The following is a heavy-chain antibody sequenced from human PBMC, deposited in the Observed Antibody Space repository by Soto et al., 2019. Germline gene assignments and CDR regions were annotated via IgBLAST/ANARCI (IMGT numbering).Heavy chain of an antibody. CDR3: ARDVVPIRYNWNVDHYYYGMDV. V-gene: IGHV1-2*04. D-gene: IGHD1-1*01. Sequence: ASVKVSCKASGYTFTGYYMHWVRQAPGQGLEWMGWINPNSGGTNYAQKFQGWVTMTRDTSISTAYMELSRLRSDDTAVYYCARDVVPIRYNWNVDHYYYGMDVWGQGTTVTVSS. CDR1: GYTFTGYY. CDR2: INPNSGGT. J-gene: IGHJ6*02.